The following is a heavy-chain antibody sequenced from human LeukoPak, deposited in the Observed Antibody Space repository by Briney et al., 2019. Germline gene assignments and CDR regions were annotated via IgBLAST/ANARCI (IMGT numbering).Heavy chain of an antibody. D-gene: IGHD3-9*01. CDR3: AKEGLRYFDWLLYGGGDFDY. J-gene: IGHJ4*02. CDR2: ISWNSGSI. CDR1: GFTFDDHA. V-gene: IGHV3-9*01. Sequence: GRSLRLSCAASGFTFDDHAMHWVRQAPGKGLEWVSGISWNSGSIGYADSVKGRFTISRDNAKNSLYLQMNSLRAEDTALYYCAKEGLRYFDWLLYGGGDFDYWGQGTLVTVSS.